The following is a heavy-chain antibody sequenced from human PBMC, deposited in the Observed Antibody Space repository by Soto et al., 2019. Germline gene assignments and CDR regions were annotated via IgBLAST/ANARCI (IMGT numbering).Heavy chain of an antibody. CDR1: GYTFTSYG. V-gene: IGHV1-18*04. D-gene: IGHD2-15*01. Sequence: GASVKVSCTASGYTFTSYGISWVRQAPGQGLEWMGWISAFNDNTRYAQNLQARVTMTTDTSTSTAYMELRSLRSDDTAVYYCARDWYCSGGSCSDAFDIWGQGTMVTVSS. CDR3: ARDWYCSGGSCSDAFDI. J-gene: IGHJ3*02. CDR2: ISAFNDNT.